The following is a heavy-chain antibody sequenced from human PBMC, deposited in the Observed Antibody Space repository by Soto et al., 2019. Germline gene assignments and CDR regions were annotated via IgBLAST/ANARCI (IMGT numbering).Heavy chain of an antibody. CDR1: GGSIRDDTYY. D-gene: IGHD2-2*01. J-gene: IGHJ5*02. V-gene: IGHV4-39*01. CDR2: IYYSGTS. Sequence: SDTLSLTCTVSGGSIRDDTYYWGWIRQPPGKGLEWIGSIYYSGTSSYNPSLKSRVTMSVDTSKKQLSLRLSSVTAADTAVYYCARLHCDSPNCVPLDPWGQGTPVTVSS. CDR3: ARLHCDSPNCVPLDP.